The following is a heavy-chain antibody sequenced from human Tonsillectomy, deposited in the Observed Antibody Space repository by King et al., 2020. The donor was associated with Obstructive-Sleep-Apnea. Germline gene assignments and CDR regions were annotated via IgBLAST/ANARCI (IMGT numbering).Heavy chain of an antibody. D-gene: IGHD4-17*01. CDR2: IYPGDSDT. CDR3: ASPRGDYPPEAAYYYYGMDV. V-gene: IGHV5-51*01. Sequence: EKQLVQSGAEVKKPGESLKISCKGSGYSFTSYWIGWVRQMPGKGLEWMGIIYPGDSDTRYSPSFQGQVTISADKSISTAYLQWSSLKASDTAMYYCASPRGDYPPEAAYYYYGMDVWGQGTTVTVSS. J-gene: IGHJ6*02. CDR1: GYSFTSYW.